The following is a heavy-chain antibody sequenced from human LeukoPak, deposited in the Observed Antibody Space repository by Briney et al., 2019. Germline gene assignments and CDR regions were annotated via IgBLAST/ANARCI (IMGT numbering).Heavy chain of an antibody. Sequence: SETLSLTCTVSSASISTYYWSWIRQPPGKGLEWIGYIYHSGTSNYNPSLKSRVTMSVDTPKSQFSLSLSSVTAADTAVYYCARGGFDYYYYYMDVWGKGTTVTISS. V-gene: IGHV4-59*01. CDR3: ARGGFDYYYYYMDV. CDR2: IYHSGTS. J-gene: IGHJ6*03. CDR1: SASISTYY.